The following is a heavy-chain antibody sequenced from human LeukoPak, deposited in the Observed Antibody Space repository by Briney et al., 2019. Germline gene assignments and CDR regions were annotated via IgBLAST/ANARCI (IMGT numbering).Heavy chain of an antibody. CDR3: TGGSDKVLSGEYYYYMDV. V-gene: IGHV3-74*01. J-gene: IGHJ6*03. CDR1: GFTFSSYW. D-gene: IGHD2/OR15-2a*01. Sequence: GGSLRLSCAASGFTFSSYWMHWVRQAPGKGLVWVSRINSDGSSTSYADSVKGRFTISRDSAKNSLALQMHSLRAEDTAVYYCTGGSDKVLSGEYYYYMDVWGTGTTVTVSS. CDR2: INSDGSST.